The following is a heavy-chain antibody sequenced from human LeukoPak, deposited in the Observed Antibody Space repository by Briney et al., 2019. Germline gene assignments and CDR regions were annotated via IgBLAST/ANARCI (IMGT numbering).Heavy chain of an antibody. CDR1: GFTFSSYW. CDR2: INSDGSST. D-gene: IGHD2-21*01. V-gene: IGHV3-74*01. Sequence: PGGSLRLSCAASGFTFSSYWMHWVRQAPGKGLVWVSRINSDGSSTSYADSVKGRFTISRDNAKNTLYLQMNRLRPEDAAVYYCAKAPVTTCRGAYCYPFDYWGQGTLVTVSS. CDR3: AKAPVTTCRGAYCYPFDY. J-gene: IGHJ4*02.